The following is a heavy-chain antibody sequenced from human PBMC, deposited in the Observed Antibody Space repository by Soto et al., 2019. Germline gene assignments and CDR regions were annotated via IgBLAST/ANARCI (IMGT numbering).Heavy chain of an antibody. V-gene: IGHV3-30*18. CDR3: TQPRSSLQWPPFDP. CDR2: ISNDGSKT. J-gene: IGHJ5*02. Sequence: QVKLVDSGGGVVQPGRSLRLSCRTSGFTFSSYGMHWVRQAPGKGPEWVAFISNDGSKTDYADSVKGRFTVSRDNPKNTLCLQRNSLRCEDTAVYYCTQPRSSLQWPPFDPWGHGTLGTVSS. D-gene: IGHD6-19*01. CDR1: GFTFSSYG.